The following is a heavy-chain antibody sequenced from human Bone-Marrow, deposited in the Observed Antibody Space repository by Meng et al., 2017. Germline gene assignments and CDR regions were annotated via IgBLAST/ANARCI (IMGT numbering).Heavy chain of an antibody. J-gene: IGHJ4*02. D-gene: IGHD4-17*01. CDR3: AKDIDDGDYLGSY. V-gene: IGHV3-30*18. Sequence: QVQLVESGGGVVQPGRSLRFSCAASGFIFSTYAMHWARQTPGKGLEWAALMSDDGGNKYYVDSAKGRFTISRDKSKNTLYLQMNSLRAEDTAVYYCAKDIDDGDYLGSYWGQGTLVTVSS. CDR2: MSDDGGNK. CDR1: GFIFSTYA.